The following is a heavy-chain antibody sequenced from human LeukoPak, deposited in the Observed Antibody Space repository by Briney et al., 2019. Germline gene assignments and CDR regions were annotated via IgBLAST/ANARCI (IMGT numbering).Heavy chain of an antibody. Sequence: ASVKVSCKASGYTFTGYYMHWVRPAPGQGLEWMGRINPNSGGTNYAQKFQGRVTMTRDTSISTAYMELSRLRSDDTAVYYCARGADSSGISDFDYWGQGTLVTVSS. CDR2: INPNSGGT. CDR3: ARGADSSGISDFDY. D-gene: IGHD6-19*01. J-gene: IGHJ4*02. CDR1: GYTFTGYY. V-gene: IGHV1-2*06.